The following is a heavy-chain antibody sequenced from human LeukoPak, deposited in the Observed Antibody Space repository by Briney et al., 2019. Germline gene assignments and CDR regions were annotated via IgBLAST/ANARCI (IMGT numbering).Heavy chain of an antibody. CDR2: ISYDGSNK. Sequence: PGGSLRLSCAASGFTFSSYAMHWVRQAPGKGLEWVAVISYDGSNKYYADSVKGRFTISRDNSKNTLYLQMNSLRAEDAAVYYCARETSGYDFNAFDIWGQGTMVTVSS. CDR3: ARETSGYDFNAFDI. D-gene: IGHD5-12*01. CDR1: GFTFSSYA. J-gene: IGHJ3*02. V-gene: IGHV3-30-3*01.